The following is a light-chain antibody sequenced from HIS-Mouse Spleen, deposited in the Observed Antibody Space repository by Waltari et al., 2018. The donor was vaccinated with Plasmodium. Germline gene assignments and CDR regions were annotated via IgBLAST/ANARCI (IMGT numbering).Light chain of an antibody. V-gene: IGLV2-23*01. CDR2: EGS. Sequence: QSALTQPASVSGSPGQSITISCPGTSSDVGSYNLVSWYQQHPGKAPKLMIYEGSKRPSGFSNRFSCSKSGNTASLTISGLQAEDEADYYCCSYAGSSTLVFGGGTKLTVL. CDR3: CSYAGSSTLV. J-gene: IGLJ2*01. CDR1: SSDVGSYNL.